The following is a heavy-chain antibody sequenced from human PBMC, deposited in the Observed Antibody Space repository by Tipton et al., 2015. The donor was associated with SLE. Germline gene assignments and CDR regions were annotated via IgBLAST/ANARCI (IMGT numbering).Heavy chain of an antibody. D-gene: IGHD1-26*01. CDR3: ARDRIVGPTQGYYHYYMDV. J-gene: IGHJ6*03. V-gene: IGHV4-61*02. CDR1: GGSITSYDYY. Sequence: TLSLTCTVSGGSITSYDYYWNWIRQPAGQGLEWIGRIYHTGRTNYNPSLESRVTISVDTSKNQFSLKLRSVTAADTAIYYCARDRIVGPTQGYYHYYMDVWGKGTTVTVS. CDR2: IYHTGRT.